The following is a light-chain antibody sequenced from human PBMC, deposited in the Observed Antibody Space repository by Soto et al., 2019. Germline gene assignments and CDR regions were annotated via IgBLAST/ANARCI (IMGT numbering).Light chain of an antibody. Sequence: DIQMTQSPPSLAASVGDRVTITCQASQDLTNYLNWYQQKPGQAPKLLIYDTVTLEEGVPSRFSGGGSGTDFTFTINGLQPEDAAIYSCQQYVKLPYTFGQGNKLEIK. J-gene: IGKJ2*01. CDR1: QDLTNY. CDR3: QQYVKLPYT. CDR2: DTV. V-gene: IGKV1-33*01.